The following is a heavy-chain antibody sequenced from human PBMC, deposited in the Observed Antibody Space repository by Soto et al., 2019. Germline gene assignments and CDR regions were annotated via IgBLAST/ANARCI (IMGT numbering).Heavy chain of an antibody. Sequence: QVQLQESGPGLVKPSETLSLTCTVSGGSVSSGSYYWSWIRQPPGKGLEWIGYIYYSGSTNYNPSLKSRVTISVDTSKNQFSLKLSSVTAADTAVYCCARDLHDSSGLVNYYYYYGMDVWGQGTTVTVSS. V-gene: IGHV4-61*01. CDR2: IYYSGST. CDR1: GGSVSSGSYY. J-gene: IGHJ6*02. D-gene: IGHD3-22*01. CDR3: ARDLHDSSGLVNYYYYYGMDV.